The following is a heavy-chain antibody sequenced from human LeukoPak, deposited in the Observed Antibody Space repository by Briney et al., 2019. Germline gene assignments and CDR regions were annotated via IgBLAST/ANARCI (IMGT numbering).Heavy chain of an antibody. CDR1: GGSISSYY. D-gene: IGHD3-9*01. Sequence: SETLSLTCTVSGGSISSYYWSWIRQPAGKGLEWLGGIDTSGSTNYNPSLKSRVTMSVDTSKNQFSLKLSSVTAADTAVYYCAREPSDILTGFSFMDVWGKGTTVTVSS. CDR2: IDTSGST. CDR3: AREPSDILTGFSFMDV. J-gene: IGHJ6*04. V-gene: IGHV4-4*07.